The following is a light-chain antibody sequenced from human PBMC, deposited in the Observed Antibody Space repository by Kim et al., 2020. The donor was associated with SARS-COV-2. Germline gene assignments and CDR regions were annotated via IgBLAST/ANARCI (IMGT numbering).Light chain of an antibody. CDR3: QSFDSSLRGSV. J-gene: IGLJ1*01. Sequence: QSVLTQPPSVSGAPGQRVTISCTGSGSNIGAGYDVHWYQQLPGTAPKLLIYGNSNRPSGVPDRFSGSKSGTSASLAITGLQAEDEADYYCQSFDSSLRGSVFGTGTKVTVL. V-gene: IGLV1-40*01. CDR2: GNS. CDR1: GSNIGAGYD.